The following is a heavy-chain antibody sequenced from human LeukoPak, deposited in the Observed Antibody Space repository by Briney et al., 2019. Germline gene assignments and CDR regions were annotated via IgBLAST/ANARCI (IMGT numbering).Heavy chain of an antibody. CDR1: GFTFSSYA. V-gene: IGHV3-23*01. J-gene: IGHJ4*02. D-gene: IGHD1-26*01. Sequence: GGSLRLSCAASGFTFSSYAMSWVRQAPGKGLKGVSVISGSGGSTYYADSVRGRFTISRDNSKNALYLQMNSLRAEDTAVYYCAKELGGSYAYFDYWGQGTLVTVSS. CDR3: AKELGGSYAYFDY. CDR2: ISGSGGST.